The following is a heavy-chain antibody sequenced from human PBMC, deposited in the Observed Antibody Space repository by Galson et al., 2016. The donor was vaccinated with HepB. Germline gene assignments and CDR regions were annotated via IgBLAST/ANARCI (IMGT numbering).Heavy chain of an antibody. CDR2: ISTSYSSSYSYT. J-gene: IGHJ4*02. Sequence: SLRLSCAASGFTFSDYYMSWIRQAPGRGLEWVSYISTSYSSSYSYTNYADSVKGRFTISRDNAKNSLYLQMNSLRADDTALYYCARGRSTFIVLTPFDYWGQGALVTVSS. V-gene: IGHV3-11*05. D-gene: IGHD2/OR15-2a*01. CDR3: ARGRSTFIVLTPFDY. CDR1: GFTFSDYY.